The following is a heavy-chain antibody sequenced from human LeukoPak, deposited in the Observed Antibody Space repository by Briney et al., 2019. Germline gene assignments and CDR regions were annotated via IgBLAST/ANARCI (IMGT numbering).Heavy chain of an antibody. V-gene: IGHV1-69*06. Sequence: SVKVSCKASGGTFSSYAISWVRQAPGQGLEWMGGIIPIFGTANYAQKFQGRVTITADKSTSTAYMELSSLRSEDTAVYYCARDSHDSFGDPENWFDPWGQGTLVTVSS. CDR3: ARDSHDSFGDPENWFDP. CDR1: GGTFSSYA. D-gene: IGHD3-16*01. J-gene: IGHJ5*02. CDR2: IIPIFGTA.